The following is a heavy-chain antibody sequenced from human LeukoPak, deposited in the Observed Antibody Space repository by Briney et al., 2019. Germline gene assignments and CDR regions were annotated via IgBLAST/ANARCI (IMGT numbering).Heavy chain of an antibody. V-gene: IGHV3-30*03. CDR2: ISYHGTNK. CDR1: GFTFSSYG. Sequence: PGGSLRLSCAASGFTFSSYGMHWVRQAPGKGLEWVAVISYHGTNKYYADSVKGRFTISRDNSKNTLYLQMNSLRAEDTAVYYCAREKSGYCSGGSCHPPYFDYWGQGTLVTVSS. J-gene: IGHJ4*02. CDR3: AREKSGYCSGGSCHPPYFDY. D-gene: IGHD2-15*01.